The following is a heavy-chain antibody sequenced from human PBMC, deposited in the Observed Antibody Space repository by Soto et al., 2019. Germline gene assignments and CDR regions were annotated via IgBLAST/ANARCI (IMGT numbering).Heavy chain of an antibody. V-gene: IGHV1-18*01. J-gene: IGHJ1*01. CDR1: CYTFTSYG. Sequence: ASVKVACKASCYTFTSYGISWVRQDPGQGLEWMGWISAYNGNTNYAQKLQGRVTMTTDTSTSTAYMELRSLRSDDTAVYYCARGPDFWSESGYFQHWGQGTLVTVSS. D-gene: IGHD3-3*01. CDR3: ARGPDFWSESGYFQH. CDR2: ISAYNGNT.